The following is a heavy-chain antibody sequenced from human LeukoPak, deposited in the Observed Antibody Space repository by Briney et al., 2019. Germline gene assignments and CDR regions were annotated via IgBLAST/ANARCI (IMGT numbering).Heavy chain of an antibody. CDR2: IYSDGST. CDR1: GASISTYY. J-gene: IGHJ4*02. CDR3: TRNVGDV. Sequence: SETLSLTCTVSGASISTYYLTWIRQPAGKGLEWIGRIYSDGSTNYSPSLKSRVTISVDTSKSQFSLKLTSVTAADTAVYYCTRNVGDVWGQGTLVTVSS. V-gene: IGHV4-4*07. D-gene: IGHD3-16*01.